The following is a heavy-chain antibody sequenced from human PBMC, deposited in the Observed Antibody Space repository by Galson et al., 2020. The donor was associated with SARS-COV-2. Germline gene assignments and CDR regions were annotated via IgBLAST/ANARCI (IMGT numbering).Heavy chain of an antibody. J-gene: IGHJ6*02. CDR1: GYTFTSYY. V-gene: IGHV1-46*01. CDR3: ARDPTVTTHLGDYLYYYYGMDV. Sequence: ASVKVSCKASGYTFTSYYMHWVRQAPGQGLEWMGIINPSGGSTSYAQKFQVRVTMTRDTSTSTVYMELSSLRSEDTAVYYCARDPTVTTHLGDYLYYYYGMDVWGQGTTVTVSS. D-gene: IGHD4-4*01. CDR2: INPSGGST.